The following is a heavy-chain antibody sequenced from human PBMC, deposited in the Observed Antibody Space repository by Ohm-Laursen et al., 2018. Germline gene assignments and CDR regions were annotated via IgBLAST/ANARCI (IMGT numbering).Heavy chain of an antibody. J-gene: IGHJ4*02. CDR1: GFTFSSYW. V-gene: IGHV3-7*01. D-gene: IGHD3-3*01. Sequence: SLRLSCAASGFTFSSYWMSWVRQAPGKGLEWVANIKQNGSEKYYVDSVKGRFTISRDNAKNSLYLQMNSLRAEDTAVYYCAGNYDFWSGYLYWGQGTLVPVSS. CDR3: AGNYDFWSGYLY. CDR2: IKQNGSEK.